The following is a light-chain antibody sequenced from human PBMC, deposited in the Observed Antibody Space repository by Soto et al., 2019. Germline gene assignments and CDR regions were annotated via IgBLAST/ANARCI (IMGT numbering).Light chain of an antibody. V-gene: IGLV1-40*01. CDR2: GNN. CDR1: SSNIGRNA. J-gene: IGLJ3*02. Sequence: QSVLTQPPSASGAPGQRVTISCSGSSSNIGRNAVNWYRQLPGTAPRLLIYGNNNRPSGVPDRFSGSKSGTSASLAITGLQAEDEADYYCQSYDSSLTSWVFGGGTKLTVL. CDR3: QSYDSSLTSWV.